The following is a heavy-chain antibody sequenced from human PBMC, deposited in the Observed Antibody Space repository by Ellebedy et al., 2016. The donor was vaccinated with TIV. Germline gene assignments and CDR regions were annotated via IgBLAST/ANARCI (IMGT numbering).Heavy chain of an antibody. Sequence: AASVKVSCKASGYTFTSYAMHWVRQAPGQRLEWMGWINAGNGNTKYSQKFQGRVTITRDTSASTAYMELSSLRSEDTDVYYCARDLRTVTTSRISGLGYWGQGTLVTVSS. J-gene: IGHJ4*02. CDR2: INAGNGNT. CDR1: GYTFTSYA. V-gene: IGHV1-3*01. D-gene: IGHD4-17*01. CDR3: ARDLRTVTTSRISGLGY.